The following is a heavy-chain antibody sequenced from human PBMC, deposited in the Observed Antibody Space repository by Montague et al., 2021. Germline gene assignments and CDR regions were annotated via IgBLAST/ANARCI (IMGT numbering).Heavy chain of an antibody. J-gene: IGHJ4*02. Sequence: SETLSLTCTVSGDSISSYYWSWIRQPPGKGLEWIGYFYYSGSTNYNPSLKSRVTMSLDTSKNQFSLKLSSVTAADTAIYYCARSSTQWLDFGYWGQGTLVTVSS. CDR2: FYYSGST. CDR3: ARSSTQWLDFGY. V-gene: IGHV4-59*01. D-gene: IGHD6-19*01. CDR1: GDSISSYY.